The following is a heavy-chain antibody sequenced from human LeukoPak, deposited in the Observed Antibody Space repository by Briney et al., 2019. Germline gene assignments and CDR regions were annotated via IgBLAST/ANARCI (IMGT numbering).Heavy chain of an antibody. D-gene: IGHD3-10*01. V-gene: IGHV4-59*08. Sequence: PSETLSLTCSVSGGSINGYSWTWIRQPPGMRLEWVGHISYTGTTNYNPSLTTRVAISVDTSKNQFSLKLTSVTAADTGMYFCARLGGNWNSPGRDYWGRGTLVTVSS. J-gene: IGHJ4*02. CDR1: GGSINGYS. CDR2: ISYTGTT. CDR3: ARLGGNWNSPGRDY.